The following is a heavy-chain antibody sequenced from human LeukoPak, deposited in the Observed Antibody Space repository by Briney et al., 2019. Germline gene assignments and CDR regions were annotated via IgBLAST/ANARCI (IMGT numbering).Heavy chain of an antibody. CDR3: ARALPWGIPH. CDR1: GFTFSSYE. J-gene: IGHJ3*01. D-gene: IGHD6-13*01. Sequence: PGGSLRLSCTASGFTFSSYEMNWVRQAPGKGLEWVSYISSSGGTIYYAGSVKGRFTISRDNAKNSLYLQMNSLRAEDTAVYYCARALPWGIPHWGQGIMVTVSS. CDR2: ISSSGGTI. V-gene: IGHV3-48*03.